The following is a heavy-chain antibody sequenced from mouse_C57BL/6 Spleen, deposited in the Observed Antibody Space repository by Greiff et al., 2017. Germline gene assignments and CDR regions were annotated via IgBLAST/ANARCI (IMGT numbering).Heavy chain of an antibody. V-gene: IGHV5-17*01. J-gene: IGHJ4*01. CDR3: ARGTTVVARYAMDY. Sequence: EVMLVESGGGLVKPGGSLKLSCAASGFTFSDYGMHWVRQAPEKGLEWVAYISSGSSTIYYADTVKCRFTISRDNAKNTLFLQMTSLRSEDTAMYYCARGTTVVARYAMDYWGQGTSVTVSS. CDR1: GFTFSDYG. D-gene: IGHD1-1*01. CDR2: ISSGSSTI.